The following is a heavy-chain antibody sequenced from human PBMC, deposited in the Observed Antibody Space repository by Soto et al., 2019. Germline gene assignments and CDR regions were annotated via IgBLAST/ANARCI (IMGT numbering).Heavy chain of an antibody. J-gene: IGHJ4*02. D-gene: IGHD5-12*01. CDR3: ATSEGRDGYSFDY. CDR2: MNPNSGNT. Sequence: ERQATGQGLEWMGWMNPNSGNTGYAQKFQGRVTMTRNTSISTAYMELSSLRSEDTAVYYCATSEGRDGYSFDYWGPGTLVTVSS. V-gene: IGHV1-8*01.